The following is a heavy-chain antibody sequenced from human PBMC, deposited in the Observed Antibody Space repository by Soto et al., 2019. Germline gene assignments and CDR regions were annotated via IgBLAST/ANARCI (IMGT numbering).Heavy chain of an antibody. D-gene: IGHD4-4*01. V-gene: IGHV3-23*01. Sequence: ELQLLESGGGLVQPGGSLRLSCVASEFTFSSYAMSWVRQAQGKGLEWAQAISGSGGSTYYADSVKGRFAVSRDNSKSTLYLQMNSLRDEDTAVYYCAKVPTGEMATVFQAFDIWGQGTMVTVSS. CDR1: EFTFSSYA. J-gene: IGHJ3*02. CDR3: AKVPTGEMATVFQAFDI. CDR2: ISGSGGST.